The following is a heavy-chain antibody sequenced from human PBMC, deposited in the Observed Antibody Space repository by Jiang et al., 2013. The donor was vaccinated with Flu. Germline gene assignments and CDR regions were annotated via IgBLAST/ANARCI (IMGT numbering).Heavy chain of an antibody. J-gene: IGHJ6*04. V-gene: IGHV3-15*01. D-gene: IGHD3-16*01. Sequence: QLLESGGGLVKPGGSLRLSCAASGFTFSNAWMSWVRQAPGKGLEWVGRIKSKTDGGTTDYAAPVKGRFTISRDDSKNTLYLQMNSLKTEDTAVYYCTTDIPAVRGGGYYYGMDVWGKGTTVTVSS. CDR3: TTDIPAVRGGGYYYGMDV. CDR1: GFTFSNAW. CDR2: IKSKTDGGTT.